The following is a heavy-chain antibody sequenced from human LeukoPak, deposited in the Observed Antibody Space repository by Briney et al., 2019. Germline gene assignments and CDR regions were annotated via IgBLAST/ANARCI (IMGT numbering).Heavy chain of an antibody. CDR2: ISYDGSNK. CDR3: AKVQTSNYYCYGMDV. D-gene: IGHD1-1*01. Sequence: GRSQRLSCAASGFIFSSYAMHWVRKAPGKGLEWVAVISYDGSNKYYADSVKGRFTISRDNSKNTLYLQMSSLRPEDTAVYYCAKVQTSNYYCYGMDVWGQGATVSVSS. V-gene: IGHV3-30*18. J-gene: IGHJ6*02. CDR1: GFIFSSYA.